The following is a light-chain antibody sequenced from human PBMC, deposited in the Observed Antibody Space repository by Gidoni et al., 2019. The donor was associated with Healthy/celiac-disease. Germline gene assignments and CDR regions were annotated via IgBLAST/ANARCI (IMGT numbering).Light chain of an antibody. CDR3: QSYDSSNPWV. CDR1: SGSIASNY. V-gene: IGLV6-57*03. Sequence: DSPGKTVTISCTRSSGSIASNYVQWYQQRPGSAPTTVIYEDNQRPSGVPDRFSGSIDSSSNSASLTISGLKTEDEADYYCQSYDSSNPWVFGGGTKLTVL. J-gene: IGLJ3*02. CDR2: EDN.